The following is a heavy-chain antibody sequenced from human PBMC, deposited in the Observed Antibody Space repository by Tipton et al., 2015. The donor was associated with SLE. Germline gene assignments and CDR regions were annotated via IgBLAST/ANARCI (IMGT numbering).Heavy chain of an antibody. Sequence: QLVQSGPEVKKPGESLKISCKGSGYSFTSYWIGWVRQMPGKGLEWMGIIYPGDSDTRYSPSFQGQVTISADKSISTAYLQRGSRKASDTARYYGARRGRWDHFVYWGQGTLVTVSS. CDR2: IYPGDSDT. CDR1: GYSFTSYW. J-gene: IGHJ4*02. CDR3: ARRGRWDHFVY. D-gene: IGHD1-26*01. V-gene: IGHV5-51*01.